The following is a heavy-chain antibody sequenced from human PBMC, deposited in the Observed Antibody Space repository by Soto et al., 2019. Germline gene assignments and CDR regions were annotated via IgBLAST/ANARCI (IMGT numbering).Heavy chain of an antibody. J-gene: IGHJ2*01. Sequence: QVQLVESGGGVVQPGRSLRLSCAASGLAFSAYGMHWVRQAPGKGLEWVAVISFDESNRYYADSVKGRFTISRDNSNNTLFLQKNSRISEDTAVYYCAKDQWRTHSSSFSCYFDLWGRGTLVTVSS. CDR2: ISFDESNR. CDR1: GLAFSAYG. D-gene: IGHD6-6*01. CDR3: AKDQWRTHSSSFSCYFDL. V-gene: IGHV3-30*18.